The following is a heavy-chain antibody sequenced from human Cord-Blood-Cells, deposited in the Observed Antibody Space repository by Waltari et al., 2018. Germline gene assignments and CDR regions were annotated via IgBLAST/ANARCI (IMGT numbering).Heavy chain of an antibody. Sequence: QVQLVQSGAEVKKPGASVKVSCKASGYTFTGYYMHWVRQAPGQGLEWMGWINPNSGGTNYAQKFQGRVTMTRDTSISTAYMELSRLRSDDTAVYYCARDIGLTMVRGDEACDIWGQGTMVTVSS. CDR1: GYTFTGYY. J-gene: IGHJ3*02. D-gene: IGHD3-10*01. CDR2: INPNSGGT. V-gene: IGHV1-2*02. CDR3: ARDIGLTMVRGDEACDI.